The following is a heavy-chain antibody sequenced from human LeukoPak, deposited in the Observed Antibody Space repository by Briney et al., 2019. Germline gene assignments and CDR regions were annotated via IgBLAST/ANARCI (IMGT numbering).Heavy chain of an antibody. Sequence: GGSLRLSCAASGFTFSSYAMSWVRQASGKGLEWVSAISGSGGSTYYADSVKGRFTISRDNSKNTLYLQMNSLRAEDTAVYYCAKIPYYYGSGSRQGYWGQGTLVTVSS. CDR2: ISGSGGST. CDR3: AKIPYYYGSGSRQGY. D-gene: IGHD3-10*01. CDR1: GFTFSSYA. V-gene: IGHV3-23*01. J-gene: IGHJ4*02.